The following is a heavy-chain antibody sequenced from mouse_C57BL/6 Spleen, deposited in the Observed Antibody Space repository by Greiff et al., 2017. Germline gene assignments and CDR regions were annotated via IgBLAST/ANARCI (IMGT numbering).Heavy chain of an antibody. V-gene: IGHV1-80*01. J-gene: IGHJ2*01. Sequence: VQLQQSGASVKISCKASGYAFSSYWMNWVKQRPGKGLEWIGQIYPGDGDTNYNGKFKGKATLTADKSSSTAYMQLSRLTSEDSAVYFCARGWDYWGQGTTLTVSS. CDR1: GYAFSSYW. CDR2: IYPGDGDT. CDR3: ARGWDY. D-gene: IGHD2-3*01.